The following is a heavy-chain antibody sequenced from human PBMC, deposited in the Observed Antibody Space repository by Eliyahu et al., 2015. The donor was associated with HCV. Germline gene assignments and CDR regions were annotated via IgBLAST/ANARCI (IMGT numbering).Heavy chain of an antibody. Sequence: EVQLVESGGGLVKPGGSLRLSCTASGFXFNNYDINWVLQAPGKGLDWVSSISRRSSDIFYADSVQGRFTISRDNAKNSVYLQMSSLTAEDTAVYYCAGYCASPTCYGIDYWGQGTPVTVSS. V-gene: IGHV3-21*02. D-gene: IGHD2/OR15-2a*01. CDR3: AGYCASPTCYGIDY. CDR2: ISRRSSDI. J-gene: IGHJ4*02. CDR1: GFXFNNYD.